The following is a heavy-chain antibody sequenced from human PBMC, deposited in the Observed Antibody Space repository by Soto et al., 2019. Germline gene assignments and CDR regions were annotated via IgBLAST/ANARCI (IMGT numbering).Heavy chain of an antibody. Sequence: SVKVSCKASGGTFSSYAISWVRQAPGQGLEWMGGIIPIFGTANYAQKFQGRVTITADESTSTAYMELSSLRSEDTAVYYCVRYDYVWGSYRTKPLNWFDPWGQGTLVTVSS. J-gene: IGHJ5*02. CDR2: IIPIFGTA. V-gene: IGHV1-69*13. CDR3: VRYDYVWGSYRTKPLNWFDP. D-gene: IGHD3-16*02. CDR1: GGTFSSYA.